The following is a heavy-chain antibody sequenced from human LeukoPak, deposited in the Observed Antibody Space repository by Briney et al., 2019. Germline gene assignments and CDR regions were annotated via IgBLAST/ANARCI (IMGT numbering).Heavy chain of an antibody. J-gene: IGHJ3*02. D-gene: IGHD5-12*01. Sequence: SETLSLTCAVYGGSFSGYYWSWIRQPPGKGLEWIGEINHSGSTNYNPSLESRVTISVDTSNHQFSLKLNSVTAADTAVYYCARLGHDDSFDIWGQGTMVTVSS. CDR2: INHSGST. CDR3: ARLGHDDSFDI. V-gene: IGHV4-34*01. CDR1: GGSFSGYY.